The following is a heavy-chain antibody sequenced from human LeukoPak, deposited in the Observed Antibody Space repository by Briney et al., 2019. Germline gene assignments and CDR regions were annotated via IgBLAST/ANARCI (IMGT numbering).Heavy chain of an antibody. CDR2: ISFTSAYI. CDR3: ARDWSAVAAPDYFDY. D-gene: IGHD6-19*01. CDR1: GFTFSNAW. Sequence: GGSLRLSCAASGFTFSNAWMNWVRQAPGKGLEWVSSISFTSAYIFYADSVDGRFTISRNNAKNSLYLQMNSLTAEDTAVYFCARDWSAVAAPDYFDYWGQGTLVTVS. J-gene: IGHJ4*02. V-gene: IGHV3-21*01.